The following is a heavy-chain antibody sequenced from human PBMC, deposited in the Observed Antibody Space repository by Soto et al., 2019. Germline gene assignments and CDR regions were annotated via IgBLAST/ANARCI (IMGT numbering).Heavy chain of an antibody. V-gene: IGHV5-51*01. D-gene: IGHD2-15*01. CDR1: GYSFTSYW. CDR3: ARYCSGGSCYSQNWLDP. CDR2: IYPGDSDT. J-gene: IGHJ5*02. Sequence: PGESLKISCKGSGYSFTSYWIGWVRQMPGKGLEWMGIIYPGDSDTRYSPSFQGQVTISADKSISTAYLQWSSLKASDTAMYYCARYCSGGSCYSQNWLDPWGQGTLVTVSS.